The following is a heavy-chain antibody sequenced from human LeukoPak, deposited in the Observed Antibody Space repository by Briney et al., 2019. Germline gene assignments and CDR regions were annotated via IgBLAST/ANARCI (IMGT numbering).Heavy chain of an antibody. CDR2: ISSSSSYI. CDR3: ARGLEYCSSTSCSNWFDP. Sequence: PGGSLRLSCAASGFTFSSYSMNWVRQAPGKGLEWVSSISSSSSYIYYADSVKGRFTISRDNAKNSLYLQMNSLRAEDTAVYYCARGLEYCSSTSCSNWFDPWGQGTLVTVSS. J-gene: IGHJ5*02. D-gene: IGHD2-2*01. CDR1: GFTFSSYS. V-gene: IGHV3-21*01.